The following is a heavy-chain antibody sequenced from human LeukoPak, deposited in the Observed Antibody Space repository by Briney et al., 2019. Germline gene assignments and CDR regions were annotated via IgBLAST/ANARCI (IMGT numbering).Heavy chain of an antibody. J-gene: IGHJ4*02. D-gene: IGHD3-22*01. CDR1: GFTFSSYA. CDR2: ISGSGGST. CDR3: AKQSGYYYDSSLFDY. Sequence: GGSLRLSCAASGFTFSSYAMSWVRQAPGKGLEWVSAISGSGGSTYYADSVKGRFTISRDNSKNTLYLQMNSLRAEDTAVYHCAKQSGYYYDSSLFDYWGQGTLVTVSS. V-gene: IGHV3-23*01.